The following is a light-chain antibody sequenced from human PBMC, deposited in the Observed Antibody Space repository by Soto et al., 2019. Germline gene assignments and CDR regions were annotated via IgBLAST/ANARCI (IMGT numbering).Light chain of an antibody. Sequence: QSALTQPASVSGSPGQSITISCTGTSSDVGAYNYVSWYQQHPGKAPKFVIYAVTYRPSGVSNRFSGSKSGNTASLTISGLQAEDGADYYCSSYTTSSTWVFGGGTKLTVL. J-gene: IGLJ3*02. V-gene: IGLV2-14*01. CDR2: AVT. CDR3: SSYTTSSTWV. CDR1: SSDVGAYNY.